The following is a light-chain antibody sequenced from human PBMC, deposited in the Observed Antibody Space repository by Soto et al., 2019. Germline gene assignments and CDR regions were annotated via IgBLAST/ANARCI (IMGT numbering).Light chain of an antibody. J-gene: IGKJ4*01. Sequence: IRMCQSPSSLSAAVGYRVTITCRASQSISSYLNWYQQKPGKAPKLLIYAASSLQSGVPSRFSGSGSGTDFTLTISSLQPEDFATYYCQQSYSTLFTFGGGTKVDIK. V-gene: IGKV1-39*01. CDR1: QSISSY. CDR3: QQSYSTLFT. CDR2: AAS.